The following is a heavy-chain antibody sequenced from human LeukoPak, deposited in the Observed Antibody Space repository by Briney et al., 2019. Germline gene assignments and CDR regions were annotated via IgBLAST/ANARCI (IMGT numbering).Heavy chain of an antibody. CDR3: AKDERFLEWLPLDY. Sequence: GGSLRLSCAASGFTFRSHGMHWVRQAPGKGLEWVAGIWYDGSNEDYADSVKGRFTISRDNSKNTLYLQMNSLRAEDTAVYYCAKDERFLEWLPLDYWGQGTLVTVSS. J-gene: IGHJ4*02. CDR1: GFTFRSHG. V-gene: IGHV3-30*02. D-gene: IGHD3-3*01. CDR2: IWYDGSNE.